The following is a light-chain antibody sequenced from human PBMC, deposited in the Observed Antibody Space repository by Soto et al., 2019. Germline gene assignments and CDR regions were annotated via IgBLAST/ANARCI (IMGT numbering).Light chain of an antibody. V-gene: IGKV3-15*01. CDR1: QNISRS. CDR3: QQYGNSPHT. Sequence: EIVMTQSPVTLSVSPGERATLSCRASQNISRSLAWYQQKPGQGPSLLIYGTSTRAGGVPARFSGSRSGADFTLTISRLEPEDFAVYYCQQYGNSPHTFGQGTKVDIK. CDR2: GTS. J-gene: IGKJ1*01.